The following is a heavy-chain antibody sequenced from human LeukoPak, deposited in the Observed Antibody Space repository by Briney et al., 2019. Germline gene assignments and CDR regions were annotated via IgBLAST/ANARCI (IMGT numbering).Heavy chain of an antibody. CDR1: GYTFIHYY. Sequence: GASVKVSRKASGYTFIHYYMHWVRQARGQGLEWMGRIDGETGNTRYAQNFQGRVSMTRDTSTSTVYMELSSLRFEDTAVYYCARDPGGNYFGPGTHFAYWGQGALVTVSS. CDR3: ARDPGGNYFGPGTHFAY. D-gene: IGHD3-10*01. J-gene: IGHJ4*02. CDR2: IDGETGNT. V-gene: IGHV1-46*01.